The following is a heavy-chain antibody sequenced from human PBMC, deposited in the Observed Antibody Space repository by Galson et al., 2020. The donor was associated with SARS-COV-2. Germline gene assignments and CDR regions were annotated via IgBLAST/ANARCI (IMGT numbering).Heavy chain of an antibody. J-gene: IGHJ5*02. CDR2: ISSNGDNT. V-gene: IGHV3-23*01. CDR1: GFNFRDNA. Sequence: GESLKISCAVSGFNFRDNAMSWVRQAPGKGLEWVSRISSNGDNTDYANSVKGRFTISRDNSKSTLYLQMNSLRAEDTAVYYCVRGGTSPPLMGTWGQGTLVTVSS. D-gene: IGHD2-8*01. CDR3: VRGGTSPPLMGT.